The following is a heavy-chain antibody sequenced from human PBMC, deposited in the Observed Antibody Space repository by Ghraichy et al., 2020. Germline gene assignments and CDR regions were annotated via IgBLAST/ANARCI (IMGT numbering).Heavy chain of an antibody. J-gene: IGHJ4*02. D-gene: IGHD6-19*01. CDR1: GGTFSSYT. CDR2: IIPILGIA. CDR3: ARAFQSSVAGGDEFDY. Sequence: SVKVSCKASGGTFSSYTISWVRQAPGQGLEWMGRIIPILGIANYAQKFQGRVTITADKSTSTAYMELSSLRSEDTAVYYCARAFQSSVAGGDEFDYWGQGTLVTVSS. V-gene: IGHV1-69*02.